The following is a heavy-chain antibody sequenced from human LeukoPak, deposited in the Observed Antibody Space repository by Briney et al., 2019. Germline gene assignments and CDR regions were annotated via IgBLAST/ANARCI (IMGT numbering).Heavy chain of an antibody. J-gene: IGHJ4*02. D-gene: IGHD2-8*02. CDR2: IYWDDDK. CDR3: AHRRTVGMTTGGFYY. CDR1: GFSLSASGAG. V-gene: IGHV2-5*02. Sequence: SGPTLVNPTQTLTLTCTFSGFSLSASGAGVGWIRQPPGKALEWLALIYWDDDKRYSPSLKSRLTITKDSSKNQVVLTMTNLDTVDTGTYYCAHRRTVGMTTGGFYYWGQGTLVTVSS.